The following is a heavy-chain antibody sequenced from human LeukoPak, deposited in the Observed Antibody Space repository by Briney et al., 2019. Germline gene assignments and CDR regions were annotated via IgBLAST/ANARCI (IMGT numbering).Heavy chain of an antibody. Sequence: GGSLRLSCAASWFTVSSNYMSSVRHAPGKGLESLSVIYSGGSTYYADSVKGRFTISRDNSKNTLYLQMNSLRAEDTAVYYCAREPYYGDYRGHDAFDIWGQGTMVTVSS. CDR1: WFTVSSNY. J-gene: IGHJ3*02. D-gene: IGHD4-17*01. CDR3: AREPYYGDYRGHDAFDI. V-gene: IGHV3-53*01. CDR2: IYSGGST.